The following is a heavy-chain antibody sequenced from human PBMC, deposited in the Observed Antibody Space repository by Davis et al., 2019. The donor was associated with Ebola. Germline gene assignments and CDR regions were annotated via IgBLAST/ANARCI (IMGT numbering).Heavy chain of an antibody. CDR3: ARGAGGYCGGDCYSEYFQH. D-gene: IGHD2-21*02. CDR2: IYYSGST. CDR1: GGSISSGGYY. Sequence: MPSETLSLTCTVSGGSISSGGYYWSWIRQPPGKGLEWIGYIYYSGSTNYNPSLKSRVTISVDTSKNQFSLKLSSVTAADTAVYYCARGAGGYCGGDCYSEYFQHWGQGTLVTVSS. V-gene: IGHV4-61*08. J-gene: IGHJ1*01.